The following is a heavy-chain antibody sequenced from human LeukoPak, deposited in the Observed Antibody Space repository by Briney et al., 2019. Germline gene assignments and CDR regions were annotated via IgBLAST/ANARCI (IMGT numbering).Heavy chain of an antibody. CDR3: ARAGTRSSGWDIDY. J-gene: IGHJ4*02. D-gene: IGHD6-19*01. V-gene: IGHV4-4*07. CDR2: IYTSGST. CDR1: GGSISIYY. Sequence: PSETLSLTCTVSGGSISIYYWIWIRQPAGKGLEWIGRIYTSGSTNYNPSLKSRVTMSVDTSKNQFSLKLNSVTAADTAVYYCARAGTRSSGWDIDYWGQGTLVTVSS.